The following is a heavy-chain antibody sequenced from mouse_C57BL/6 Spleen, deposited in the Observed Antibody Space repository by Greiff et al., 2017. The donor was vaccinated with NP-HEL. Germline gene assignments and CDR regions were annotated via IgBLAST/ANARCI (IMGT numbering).Heavy chain of an antibody. CDR3: ARYKIFYDYDGGYYFDY. Sequence: QVQLQQSGAELARPGASVKLSCKASGYTFTSYGISWVKQRTGQGLEWIGEIYPRSGNTYYNEKFKGKATLTADKSSSTSYMELRSLTSEDSAVYFCARYKIFYDYDGGYYFDYWGQGTTLTVSS. J-gene: IGHJ2*01. D-gene: IGHD2-4*01. V-gene: IGHV1-81*01. CDR2: IYPRSGNT. CDR1: GYTFTSYG.